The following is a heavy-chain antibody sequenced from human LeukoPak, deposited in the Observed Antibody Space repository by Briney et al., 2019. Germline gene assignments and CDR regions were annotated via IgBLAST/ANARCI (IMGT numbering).Heavy chain of an antibody. V-gene: IGHV3-48*04. Sequence: GGSLRLSCAASGFTFSSYSMNWVRQAPGKGLEWVSYISSSSSTIYYADSVDGRFTISRDNAKKSLFLQMNSLRAEDTAVYYCARHCSSTTCYYSTGFYYGIDVWGQGTTVTVSS. D-gene: IGHD2-2*01. CDR3: ARHCSSTTCYYSTGFYYGIDV. J-gene: IGHJ6*02. CDR1: GFTFSSYS. CDR2: ISSSSSTI.